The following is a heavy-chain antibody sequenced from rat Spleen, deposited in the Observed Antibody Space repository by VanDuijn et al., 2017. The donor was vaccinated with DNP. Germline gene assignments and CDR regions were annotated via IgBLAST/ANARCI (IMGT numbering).Heavy chain of an antibody. Sequence: EVLLQESGPGLVKPSQSLSLTCSVTGFSITNNFKWSWIRKFPGNKLEWMGYVTNAGNTHHNPSPKSRISITTDTSKNQFFLQVNSVDTEDTATYYCAIQLGVFDYWDQGVMVTVSS. D-gene: IGHD3-8*01. J-gene: IGHJ2*01. CDR1: GFSITNNFK. CDR3: AIQLGVFDY. V-gene: IGHV3-3*01. CDR2: VTNAGNT.